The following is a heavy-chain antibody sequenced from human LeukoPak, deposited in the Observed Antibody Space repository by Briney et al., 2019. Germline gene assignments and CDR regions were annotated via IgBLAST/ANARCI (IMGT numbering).Heavy chain of an antibody. Sequence: WVSSISSSSSYIYYADSVKGRFTISRDNAKNSLYLQMNSLRAEDTAVYYCASHWGPFDYWGQGTLVTVSS. CDR3: ASHWGPFDY. CDR2: ISSSSSYI. J-gene: IGHJ4*02. V-gene: IGHV3-21*01. D-gene: IGHD7-27*01.